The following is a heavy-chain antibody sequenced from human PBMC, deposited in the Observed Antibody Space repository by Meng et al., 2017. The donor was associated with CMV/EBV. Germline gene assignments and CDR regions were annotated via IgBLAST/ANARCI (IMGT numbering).Heavy chain of an antibody. CDR1: GYIFTSYW. V-gene: IGHV5-51*01. Sequence: SCKGSGYIFTSYWIGWVRQMPGKGLEWMGIIYPSDSDTSYSPSFQGQVTIPADKSISTAYLQWSSLKASDTAMYYCARKEAERSRAARQYYYYGMDVWGQGTTVTVSS. CDR2: IYPSDSDT. J-gene: IGHJ6*02. CDR3: ARKEAERSRAARQYYYYGMDV. D-gene: IGHD6-6*01.